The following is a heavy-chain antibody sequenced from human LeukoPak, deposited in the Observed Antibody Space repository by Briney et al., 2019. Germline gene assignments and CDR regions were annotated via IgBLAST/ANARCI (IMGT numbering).Heavy chain of an antibody. V-gene: IGHV3-30*02. D-gene: IGHD3-10*01. Sequence: GGSLRLSCAASGFTFSSYGMHWVRQAPGKGLEWVAFIRYDGSNKYYADSVKGRFTISRDNSKNTLYLQMNSVRAEDTAVYYCAKDRYYGSGRFYYYMDVWGKGTTVTISS. J-gene: IGHJ6*03. CDR1: GFTFSSYG. CDR2: IRYDGSNK. CDR3: AKDRYYGSGRFYYYMDV.